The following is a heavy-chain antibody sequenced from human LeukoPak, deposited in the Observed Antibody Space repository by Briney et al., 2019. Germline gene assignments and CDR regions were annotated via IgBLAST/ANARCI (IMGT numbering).Heavy chain of an antibody. CDR2: INPNSGGT. Sequence: ASVKVSCKASGYTFTGYYMHWVRQAPGQGLEWMGWINPNSGGTNYAQKFQGRVTMTRGTSISTAYMELSRLRSDDTAVYYCARVLERITIFGVVSSWGQGTLVTVSS. J-gene: IGHJ5*02. CDR1: GYTFTGYY. D-gene: IGHD3-3*01. V-gene: IGHV1-2*02. CDR3: ARVLERITIFGVVSS.